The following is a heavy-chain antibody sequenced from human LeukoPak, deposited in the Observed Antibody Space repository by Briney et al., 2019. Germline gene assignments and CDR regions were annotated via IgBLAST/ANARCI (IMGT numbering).Heavy chain of an antibody. V-gene: IGHV7-4-1*02. Sequence: ASVKVSCKASGYTFTSYAMNWVRQAPGRGLERMGWINTNTGNPTYAQGFTGRFVFSLDTSVSTAYLQISSLKAEDTAVYYCAGSNYGGRFDYWGQGTLVTVSS. CDR1: GYTFTSYA. D-gene: IGHD4-11*01. CDR2: INTNTGNP. CDR3: AGSNYGGRFDY. J-gene: IGHJ4*02.